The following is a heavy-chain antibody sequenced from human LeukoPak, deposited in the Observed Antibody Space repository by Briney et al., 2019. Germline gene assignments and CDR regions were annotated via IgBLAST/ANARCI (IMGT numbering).Heavy chain of an antibody. CDR1: GYTFTSYA. V-gene: IGHV1-3*01. J-gene: IGHJ4*02. CDR2: INAGNGNT. D-gene: IGHD2-15*01. Sequence: WASVKVSCKASGYTFTSYAMHWVRQAPGQRLEWMGWINAGNGNTKYSQKFQGRVTITRDTSASTAYMELSSLRSEDTAVYYCAMEGYCSGGSCYTFDYWGQGTLVTVSS. CDR3: AMEGYCSGGSCYTFDY.